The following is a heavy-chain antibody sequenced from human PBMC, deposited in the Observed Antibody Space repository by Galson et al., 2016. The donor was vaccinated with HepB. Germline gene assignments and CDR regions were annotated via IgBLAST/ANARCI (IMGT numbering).Heavy chain of an antibody. CDR2: INNDGSSI. V-gene: IGHV3-74*01. CDR1: GFTFSSYW. D-gene: IGHD2-15*01. CDR3: ARDLVEFCSGSSCQRGGMDV. J-gene: IGHJ6*02. Sequence: SLRLSCAASGFTFSSYWMHWVRQAPGKGLVSVSRINNDGSSINYVDSVKGRFTSSRDNAKNTLFLQTNSLRAEDTAVYYCARDLVEFCSGSSCQRGGMDVWGQGTTVTVSS.